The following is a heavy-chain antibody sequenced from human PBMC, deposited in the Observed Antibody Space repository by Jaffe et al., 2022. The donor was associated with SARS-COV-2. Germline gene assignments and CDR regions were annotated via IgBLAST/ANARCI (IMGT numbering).Heavy chain of an antibody. CDR1: GFIFSDYA. Sequence: EVQVLESGGGLGQPGGSLRLSCVASGFIFSDYAMSWVRQAPGKGLQWVSSISGSGDNTYYPDSVKGRFTISRDNSKNTLYLQLNGLRVEDTAVYYCARSYEGLFDYWGQGALVTVSA. V-gene: IGHV3-23*01. D-gene: IGHD3-3*01. J-gene: IGHJ4*02. CDR3: ARSYEGLFDY. CDR2: ISGSGDNT.